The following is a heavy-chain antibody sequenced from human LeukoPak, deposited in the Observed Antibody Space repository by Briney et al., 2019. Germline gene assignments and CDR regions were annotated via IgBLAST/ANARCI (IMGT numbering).Heavy chain of an antibody. J-gene: IGHJ4*02. CDR1: GFTLSTYA. CDR2: ITNSGENT. Sequence: PGGSLRLSCAASGFTLSTYAMSWVRQAPGKGLEWVSGITNSGENTYYADSAKGRFTISRDNSKNTLFLEMNSLRVEDTAVYYCAKGRGFRVWDPWDNWGQGTLITVSS. V-gene: IGHV3-23*01. D-gene: IGHD3-16*01. CDR3: AKGRGFRVWDPWDN.